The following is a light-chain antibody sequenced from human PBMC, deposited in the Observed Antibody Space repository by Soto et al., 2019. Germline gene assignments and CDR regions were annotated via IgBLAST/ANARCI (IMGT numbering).Light chain of an antibody. J-gene: IGKJ4*01. CDR1: QGISSY. CDR2: NAS. V-gene: IGKV1-13*02. CDR3: QQLNSYPVT. Sequence: AIQLTQSPSSFSSSVSDRVTITFRASQGISSYLAWYQQKPGKAPKLLIYNASSLESGVPSRFSGSGSGTDFTLTISSLQPEDFATYYCQQLNSYPVTFGGGTKVDIK.